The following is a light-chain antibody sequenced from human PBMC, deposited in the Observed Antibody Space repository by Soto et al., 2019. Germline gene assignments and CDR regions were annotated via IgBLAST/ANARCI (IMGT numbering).Light chain of an antibody. CDR3: QQYGSPALS. Sequence: EIVLTQSPGTLSLSPGERATLSCRASQSVKSNNLAWYQQIPGQSPRLLIYGASSRATPIPDRFSGSGSGTDFNLTITTVETEDFAVYYCQQYGSPALSFGGGTKVEI. CDR2: GAS. V-gene: IGKV3-20*01. CDR1: QSVKSNN. J-gene: IGKJ4*01.